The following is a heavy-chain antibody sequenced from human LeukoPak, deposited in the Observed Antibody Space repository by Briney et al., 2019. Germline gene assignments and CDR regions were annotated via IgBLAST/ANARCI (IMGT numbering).Heavy chain of an antibody. J-gene: IGHJ3*02. CDR3: ARASQDYYGSGSYYRGGDAFDI. V-gene: IGHV1-69*06. D-gene: IGHD3-10*01. CDR1: GGTFSSYA. Sequence: ASVKVSCKASGGTFSSYAISWVRQAPGQGLEWMGGIIPIFGTANYAQKFQGRVTITADKSTSTAYMELSSLRSEDTAVYYCARASQDYYGSGSYYRGGDAFDIWGQGTMVTVSS. CDR2: IIPIFGTA.